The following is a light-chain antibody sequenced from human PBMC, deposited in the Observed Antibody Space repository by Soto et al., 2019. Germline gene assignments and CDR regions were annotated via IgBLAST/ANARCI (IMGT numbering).Light chain of an antibody. CDR3: GTWDSSLRAVV. Sequence: QSVLTQPPSVSAAPGQRVTISCSGGPSNIGNNYVSWYQQLPGTAPQLLIYDSNKRPSGIPDRFSASKSGTSATLGITGLQTGDEADYYCGTWDSSLRAVVFGGGTKLTVL. V-gene: IGLV1-51*01. CDR1: PSNIGNNY. J-gene: IGLJ2*01. CDR2: DSN.